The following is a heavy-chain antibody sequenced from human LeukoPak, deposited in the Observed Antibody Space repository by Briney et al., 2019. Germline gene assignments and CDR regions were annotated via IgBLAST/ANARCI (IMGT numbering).Heavy chain of an antibody. CDR1: GYTFNVYF. V-gene: IGHV1-2*02. Sequence: GASVKVTCKASGYTFNVYFRQWVRQAPGQDLECIGCINPNSGGTNYAQKFQGKVTMTLDTYNSAADMELTSLTPDDTVIYYCASGRGSGILRGGQGTLVTVSS. D-gene: IGHD3-10*01. J-gene: IGHJ4*02. CDR2: INPNSGGT. CDR3: ASGRGSGILR.